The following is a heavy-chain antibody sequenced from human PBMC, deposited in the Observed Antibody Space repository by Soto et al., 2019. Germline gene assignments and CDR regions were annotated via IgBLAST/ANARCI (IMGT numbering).Heavy chain of an antibody. CDR1: GGSISSFY. J-gene: IGHJ6*02. CDR3: ARGSPYYFGSGSYSPYNYYGMDV. Sequence: SETLSLTCTVSGGSISSFYWSWIRQPPGKGLEWIGYIYYSGSTNYNPSLKSRVTISVDTSKNQFSLKLNSVTAADTAVYYCARGSPYYFGSGSYSPYNYYGMDVWGQGTTVTVSS. D-gene: IGHD3-10*01. V-gene: IGHV4-59*01. CDR2: IYYSGST.